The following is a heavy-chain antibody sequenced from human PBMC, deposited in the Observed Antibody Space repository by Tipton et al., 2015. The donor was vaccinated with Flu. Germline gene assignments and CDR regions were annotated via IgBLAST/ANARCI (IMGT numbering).Heavy chain of an antibody. D-gene: IGHD2-21*02. CDR2: INSDGSST. CDR3: ARYSDHIVVVTAIVPDAFDI. Sequence: SLRLSCAASGFTFSSYWMHWVRQAPGKGLVWVSRINSDGSSTSYADSVKGRFTISRDNAKNTLYLQMNSLRAEDTAVYYCARYSDHIVVVTAIVPDAFDIWGQGTMVTVSS. V-gene: IGHV3-74*01. J-gene: IGHJ3*02. CDR1: GFTFSSYW.